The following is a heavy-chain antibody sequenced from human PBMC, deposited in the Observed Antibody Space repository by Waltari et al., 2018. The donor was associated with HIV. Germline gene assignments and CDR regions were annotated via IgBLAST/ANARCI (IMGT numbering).Heavy chain of an antibody. J-gene: IGHJ4*02. CDR3: ATLYSDYGDY. D-gene: IGHD4-17*01. CDR1: GFPFRVFA. V-gene: IGHV3-23*01. CDR2: ISGRGDST. Sequence: EVQLLESGGGFVQPGGSLRLSCAASGFPFRVFAMNWVRQAPGKGLEWVSRISGRGDSTNYADSVKGRFTISRDNSKNTLSLQITSLRVDDTAVYYCATLYSDYGDYWGQGALVTVSS.